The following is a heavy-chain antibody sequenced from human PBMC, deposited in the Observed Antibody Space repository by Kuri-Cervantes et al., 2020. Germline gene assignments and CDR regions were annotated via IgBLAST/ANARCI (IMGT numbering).Heavy chain of an antibody. CDR1: GGSISSGGYS. J-gene: IGHJ2*01. V-gene: IGHV4-30-2*01. CDR3: ARGLGGPYFDL. CDR2: IYHSGST. Sequence: SETLSLTCAVSGGSISSGGYSWSWIRQPPGKGLEWIGYIYHSGSTYYNPSLKSRVTISVDTSKNQFSLKVSSVTAADTAVYYCARGLGGPYFDLWGRGTLVTVSS.